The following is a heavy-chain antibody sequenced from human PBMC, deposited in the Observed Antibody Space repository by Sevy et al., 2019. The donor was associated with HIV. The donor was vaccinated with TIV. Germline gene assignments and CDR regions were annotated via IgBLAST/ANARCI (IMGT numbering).Heavy chain of an antibody. J-gene: IGHJ4*02. Sequence: WGSLRLSCAASGFTFSSYSMNWVRQAPGKGLEWVSSISSSSIYIYYADSVKGRFTISRDNAKNSLYLQMNSLRAEDTAVYYCARDPGFYCSGGSCYPRYYFDYWGQGTLVTVSS. D-gene: IGHD2-15*01. CDR2: ISSSSIYI. CDR3: ARDPGFYCSGGSCYPRYYFDY. CDR1: GFTFSSYS. V-gene: IGHV3-21*01.